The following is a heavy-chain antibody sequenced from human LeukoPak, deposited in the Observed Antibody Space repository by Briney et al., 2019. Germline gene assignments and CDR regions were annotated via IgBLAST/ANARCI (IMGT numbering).Heavy chain of an antibody. CDR1: GFTFSSYA. J-gene: IGHJ4*02. V-gene: IGHV3-23*01. Sequence: GGSLRLSCAASGFTFSSYAMSWVRQAPGKGLEWVSAISGSVGSTYYADSVKGRFTISRDNSKNTLYMHMDSLRAEETAVYYCAKEPRYCSGGSCPYFAYWGQGTLVTVSS. CDR3: AKEPRYCSGGSCPYFAY. D-gene: IGHD2-15*01. CDR2: ISGSVGST.